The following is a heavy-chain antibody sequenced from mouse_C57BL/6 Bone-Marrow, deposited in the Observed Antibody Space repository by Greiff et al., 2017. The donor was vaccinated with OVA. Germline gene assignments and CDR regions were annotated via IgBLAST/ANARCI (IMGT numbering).Heavy chain of an antibody. V-gene: IGHV1-18*01. CDR3: ARSCHYYGSSILYYYAMDY. CDR1: GYTFTDYN. J-gene: IGHJ4*01. D-gene: IGHD1-1*01. CDR2: INPNNGGT. Sequence: EVQLQQSGPELVKPGASVKIPCKASGYTFTDYNMDWVKQSHGKSLEWIGDINPNNGGTIYNQKFKGKATLTVDKSSSTAYMELRSLTSEDTAVYYCARSCHYYGSSILYYYAMDYWGQGTSVTVSS.